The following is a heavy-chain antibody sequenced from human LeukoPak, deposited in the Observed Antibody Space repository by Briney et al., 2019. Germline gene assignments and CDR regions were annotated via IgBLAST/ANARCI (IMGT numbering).Heavy chain of an antibody. CDR3: ARDASCYDY. D-gene: IGHD2-2*01. Sequence: GRSLRLSCAASGFTFSSYGMHWVRQAPGNGLEWVAVIWYDGSNKYYADSVKGRFTISRDNSKNTLYLQMNSLRAEDTAVYYCARDASCYDYWGQGTLVTVSS. CDR1: GFTFSSYG. V-gene: IGHV3-33*01. CDR2: IWYDGSNK. J-gene: IGHJ4*02.